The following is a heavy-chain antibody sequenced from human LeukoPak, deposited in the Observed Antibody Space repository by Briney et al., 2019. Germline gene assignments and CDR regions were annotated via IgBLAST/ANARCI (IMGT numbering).Heavy chain of an antibody. Sequence: SETLSLTCTVSGGSISSSSHYWGWIRQPPGKGLEWIGSIYYSGSTYYNPSLKSRVTISVDTSKNQFSLKLSSVTAADTAVYYCARPGGYGDYVYFDYWGQGTLVTVSS. CDR3: ARPGGYGDYVYFDY. CDR1: GGSISSSSHY. J-gene: IGHJ4*02. V-gene: IGHV4-39*01. D-gene: IGHD4-17*01. CDR2: IYYSGST.